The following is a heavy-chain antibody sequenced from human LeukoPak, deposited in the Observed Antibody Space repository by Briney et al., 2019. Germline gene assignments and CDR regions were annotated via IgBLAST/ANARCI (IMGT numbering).Heavy chain of an antibody. Sequence: GGSLRLSCVASGFSLTTYGMLWVRQAPGKGLQWVAFMRSEGTSKYYGDSVEGRFTISRDNSKSTLYLLMNSLSAEDTGIYYCAKDRPIKGGFDPWGQGTPVTVSS. V-gene: IGHV3-30*02. CDR2: MRSEGTSK. CDR1: GFSLTTYG. D-gene: IGHD3-16*01. CDR3: AKDRPIKGGFDP. J-gene: IGHJ5*02.